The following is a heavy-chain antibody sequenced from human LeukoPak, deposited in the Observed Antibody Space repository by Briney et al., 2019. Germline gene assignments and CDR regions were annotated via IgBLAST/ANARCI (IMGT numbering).Heavy chain of an antibody. V-gene: IGHV1-46*01. CDR2: INPSSGST. CDR3: ARDVSVGAAGLIGY. D-gene: IGHD6-13*01. Sequence: GASMKVSCKASGYTFTSYYMHWVRQPPGQGLEWMGIINPSSGSTSYAQKFQGRVTMTRDMSKSTVYMEVSSLRSEDTAVYYCARDVSVGAAGLIGYWGQGTLVTVSS. J-gene: IGHJ4*02. CDR1: GYTFTSYY.